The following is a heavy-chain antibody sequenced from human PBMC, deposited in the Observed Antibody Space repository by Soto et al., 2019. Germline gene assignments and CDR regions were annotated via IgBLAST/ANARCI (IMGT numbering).Heavy chain of an antibody. Sequence: ASVKVSCKASGYTFTGYYMHWVRQAPGQGLEWMGWINPNSGGTNYAQKFQGWVTMTRDTSISTAYMELSRLRSDDTAVYYCARSNVLVPAAICGYYGMDVWGQGTTVTVSS. CDR3: ARSNVLVPAAICGYYGMDV. CDR1: GYTFTGYY. CDR2: INPNSGGT. V-gene: IGHV1-2*04. J-gene: IGHJ6*02. D-gene: IGHD2-2*01.